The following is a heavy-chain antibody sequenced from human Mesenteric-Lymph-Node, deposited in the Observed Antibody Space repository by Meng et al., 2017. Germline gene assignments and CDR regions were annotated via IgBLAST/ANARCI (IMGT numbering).Heavy chain of an antibody. CDR2: IYYSGST. Sequence: QVQLQQWGAGLLKPSETLSLTCAVYGASFSGYYWSWIRQPPGKGLEWIGYIYYSGSTYYNPSLKSRVTISVDTSKNQFSLKLSSVTAADTAVYYCARGQKGYFDLWGRGTLVTVSS. CDR1: GASFSGYY. V-gene: IGHV4-34*01. CDR3: ARGQKGYFDL. J-gene: IGHJ2*01.